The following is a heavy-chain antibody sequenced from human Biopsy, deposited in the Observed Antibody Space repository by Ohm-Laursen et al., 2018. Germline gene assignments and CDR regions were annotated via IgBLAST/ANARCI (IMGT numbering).Heavy chain of an antibody. V-gene: IGHV4-59*07. D-gene: IGHD5-24*01. CDR3: ARVMTTIGYYYAMDV. Sequence: SDTLSLTCTVSGGSISTYYWTWIRQPPGKGLEWLGYIHSSGSTNYNPSLQRRVTISVDTSKSQFSLKLTSVTAADTAVYYCARVMTTIGYYYAMDVWGQGTTVTVSS. J-gene: IGHJ6*02. CDR2: IHSSGST. CDR1: GGSISTYY.